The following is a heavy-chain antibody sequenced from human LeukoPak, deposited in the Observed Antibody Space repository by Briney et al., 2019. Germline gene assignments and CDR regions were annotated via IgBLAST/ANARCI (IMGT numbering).Heavy chain of an antibody. V-gene: IGHV1-2*02. D-gene: IGHD1-1*01. Sequence: ASVKVSCKASGYTFTGYYMYWVRQAPGQGLEWMGWINPNSGGANYAQKFQVRVTMTRDRSISTAYMELSRLRSDDTAVYYCARGRDELDYWGQGTLVTVPS. CDR1: GYTFTGYY. J-gene: IGHJ4*02. CDR3: ARGRDELDY. CDR2: INPNSGGA.